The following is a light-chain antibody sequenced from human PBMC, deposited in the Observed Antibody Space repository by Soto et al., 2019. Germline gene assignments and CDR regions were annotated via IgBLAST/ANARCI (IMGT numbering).Light chain of an antibody. CDR2: DAS. V-gene: IGKV1-33*01. J-gene: IGKJ3*01. Sequence: DIQMTQSPSSLSASIGDRVSFTCQASQDISKFLNWYQHKPGQAPSLLIYDASKSQFGVPSRFSGSGSGTDFTFTISSLQPEDNATYYCQLYENRPYTFGTGTKVDIK. CDR1: QDISKF. CDR3: QLYENRPYT.